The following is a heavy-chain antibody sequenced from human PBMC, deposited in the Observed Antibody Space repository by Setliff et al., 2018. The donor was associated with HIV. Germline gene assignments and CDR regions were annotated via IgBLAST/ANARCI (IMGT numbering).Heavy chain of an antibody. D-gene: IGHD6-13*01. Sequence: SETLSLTCTVSGGSISSGSYYWSWIRQPAGKGLEWIGHIYSSGSINYNPSLKSRVTISVDTSKNQFSLKLSSVTAADTAVYYCARHWVDSSSWSLYYYYYMDVWGKGTTVTDSS. CDR2: IYSSGSI. J-gene: IGHJ6*03. CDR1: GGSISSGSYY. V-gene: IGHV4-61*09. CDR3: ARHWVDSSSWSLYYYYYMDV.